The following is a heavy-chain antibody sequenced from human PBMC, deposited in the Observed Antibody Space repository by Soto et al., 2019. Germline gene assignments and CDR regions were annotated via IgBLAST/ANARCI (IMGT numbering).Heavy chain of an antibody. Sequence: EVQLLESGGGLVQPGGSLRLPCAASGFTFSSYAMSWVRQAPGKGLEWVSAISGSGGSTYYADSVKGRFTISRNNSKNTLYLQMNSLRAEDTAVYYCAKNGRFLEWLLMGLIDYWGQGTLVTVYS. V-gene: IGHV3-23*01. CDR3: AKNGRFLEWLLMGLIDY. J-gene: IGHJ4*02. D-gene: IGHD3-3*01. CDR2: ISGSGGST. CDR1: GFTFSSYA.